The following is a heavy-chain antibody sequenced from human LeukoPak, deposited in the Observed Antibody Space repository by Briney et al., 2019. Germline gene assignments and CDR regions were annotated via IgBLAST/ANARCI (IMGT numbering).Heavy chain of an antibody. CDR2: IYYSGST. CDR3: ASRYYDFWSGSPDAFDI. J-gene: IGHJ3*02. D-gene: IGHD3-3*01. CDR1: GGSISSYC. Sequence: SETLSLTCTVSGGSISSYCWSWIRQPPGKGLEWIGYIYYSGSTNYNPSLKSRVTISVDTSKNQFSLKLSSVTAADTAVYYCASRYYDFWSGSPDAFDIWGQGTMVTVSS. V-gene: IGHV4-59*01.